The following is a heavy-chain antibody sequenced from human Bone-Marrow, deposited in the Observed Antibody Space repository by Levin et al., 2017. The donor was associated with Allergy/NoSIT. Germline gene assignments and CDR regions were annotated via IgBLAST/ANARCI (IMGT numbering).Heavy chain of an antibody. D-gene: IGHD6-13*01. CDR1: GYIFTNYG. V-gene: IGHV1-18*01. CDR2: ISVYNDNT. CDR3: ARDSSSWYYYYYGMDV. J-gene: IGHJ6*02. Sequence: ASVKVSCKASGYIFTNYGISWVRQAPGQGLEWMGWISVYNDNTNYAQKFQDRATMTTDTSTSTAYMELRSLRSDDTVVYYCARDSSSWYYYYYGMDVWGQGTTVTVSS.